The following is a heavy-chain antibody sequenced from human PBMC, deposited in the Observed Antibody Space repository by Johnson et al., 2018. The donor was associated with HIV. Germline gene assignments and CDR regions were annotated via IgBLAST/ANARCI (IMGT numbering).Heavy chain of an antibody. D-gene: IGHD6-19*01. J-gene: IGHJ3*02. V-gene: IGHV3-49*04. CDR3: VRDVGSSGWYDSLVTDM. CDR2: IRSKAYGATT. CDR1: GFRFFDYG. Sequence: EVQLVESGGGVVRPGGSLRLYCAASGFRFFDYGMTWVRQVPGKGLEWVSFIRSKAYGATTQYAASVKGRFTISRDDSKSIAYLKMNGLKTEDTAMYYCVRDVGSSGWYDSLVTDMWGQGTMVTVST.